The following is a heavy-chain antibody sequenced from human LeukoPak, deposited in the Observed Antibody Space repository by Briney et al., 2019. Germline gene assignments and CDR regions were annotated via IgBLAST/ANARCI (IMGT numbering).Heavy chain of an antibody. J-gene: IGHJ4*02. Sequence: GGSLRLSCAASGYTFSSYGMQWVRQAPGKGLEWVAVIWYDGSKKYYADSVKGRFTISRDDSKNTLYLQMNSLRAEDTAIYHCARDPGTLATYFDYWGPGTLVTVSS. D-gene: IGHD6-13*01. CDR2: IWYDGSKK. CDR1: GYTFSSYG. CDR3: ARDPGTLATYFDY. V-gene: IGHV3-33*01.